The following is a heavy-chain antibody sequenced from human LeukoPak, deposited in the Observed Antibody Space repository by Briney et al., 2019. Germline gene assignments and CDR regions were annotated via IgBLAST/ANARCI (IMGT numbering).Heavy chain of an antibody. V-gene: IGHV1-18*01. J-gene: IGHJ4*02. CDR2: ISAYNGNT. D-gene: IGHD4-17*01. CDR3: AGVLNGDYEDY. Sequence: GASVKVSCKASGYTFTSYGISWVRQAPGQGLEWIGWISAYNGNTNYAQKLQGRVTMTTDTSTSTAYMELRSLRSDDTAVYYCAGVLNGDYEDYWGQGTLVTVSS. CDR1: GYTFTSYG.